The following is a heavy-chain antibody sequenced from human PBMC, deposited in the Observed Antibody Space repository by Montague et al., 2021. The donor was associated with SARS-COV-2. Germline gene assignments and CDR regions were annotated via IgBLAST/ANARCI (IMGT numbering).Heavy chain of an antibody. Sequence: CAISGDSVSSVRAAWNWIRQTPSRGLEWLGRTSYRSKWINAYAVSLESRMSITPDTSTNQFSLHLSFVTPDDTAVYYCAREGVHALDIWGQGTPVIVSS. CDR3: AREGVHALDI. CDR2: TSYRSKWIN. J-gene: IGHJ3*02. CDR1: GDSVSSVRAA. V-gene: IGHV6-1*01.